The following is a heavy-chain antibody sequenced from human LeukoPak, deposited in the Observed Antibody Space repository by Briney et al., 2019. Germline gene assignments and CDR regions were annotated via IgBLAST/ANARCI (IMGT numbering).Heavy chain of an antibody. Sequence: PGGSLRLFCAASGFTVSSNYMSWVRQAPGKGLEWVSVIYSGGSTYYADSVKGRFTISRDNSKNALYLQMNSLRAEDTAVYYCARVKDYGDYGFDYWGQGTLVTVSS. CDR3: ARVKDYGDYGFDY. V-gene: IGHV3-53*01. CDR2: IYSGGST. D-gene: IGHD4-17*01. J-gene: IGHJ4*02. CDR1: GFTVSSNY.